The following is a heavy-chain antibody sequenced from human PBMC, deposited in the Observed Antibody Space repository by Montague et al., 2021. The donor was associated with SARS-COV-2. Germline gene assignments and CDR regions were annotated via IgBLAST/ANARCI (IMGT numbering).Heavy chain of an antibody. CDR2: LYTSGST. V-gene: IGHV4-4*07. CDR3: ARDGADYSFAYYHEMDV. Sequence: SETLSLTCTVSGASVRTYYWSWIRQSARKKLEWMGRLYTSGSTYYNPSFKSRVTMSLDTSKNLFSLNLSSMTAADTAVYYCARDGADYSFAYYHEMDVWGQGIAVTVSS. J-gene: IGHJ6*02. D-gene: IGHD5-12*01. CDR1: GASVRTYY.